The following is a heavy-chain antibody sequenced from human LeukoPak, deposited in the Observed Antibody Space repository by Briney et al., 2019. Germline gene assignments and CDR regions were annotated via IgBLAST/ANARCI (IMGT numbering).Heavy chain of an antibody. D-gene: IGHD2-8*02. CDR3: AHLCTGGASYPDS. Sequence: SQTLSLTCAISGDSVSSKSVAWNWIRQSPSRGLEWLGRTYYRSKWHSEYAVSLKGRITICPDTSRNQFSLQLNSCTPEDTAIYSCAHLCTGGASYPDSWSQGSLVTVSS. V-gene: IGHV6-1*01. J-gene: IGHJ4*02. CDR2: TYYRSKWHS. CDR1: GDSVSSKSVA.